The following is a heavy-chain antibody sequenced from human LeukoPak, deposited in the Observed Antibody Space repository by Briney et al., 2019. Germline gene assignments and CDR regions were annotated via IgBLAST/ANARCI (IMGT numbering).Heavy chain of an antibody. CDR1: GGSISSYY. J-gene: IGHJ5*02. V-gene: IGHV4-59*01. CDR3: ARAFVWGFIGFDP. D-gene: IGHD3-16*02. Sequence: SETLSLTCTVSGGSISSYYWSWIRQPPGKGLEWIGYIYYSGSTNYNPSLKSRVTISVDTSKNQFSLKLSSVTAADTAVYYCARAFVWGFIGFDPWGQGTLVTVSS. CDR2: IYYSGST.